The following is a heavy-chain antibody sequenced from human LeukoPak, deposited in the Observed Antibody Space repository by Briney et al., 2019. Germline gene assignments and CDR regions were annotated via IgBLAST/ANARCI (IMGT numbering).Heavy chain of an antibody. CDR2: INPSGGST. V-gene: IGHV1-46*01. D-gene: IGHD6-19*01. Sequence: GASVKVSCKASGYTFTSYYMHWVRQAPGQGLEWMGIINPSGGSTSYAQKFQGRVTMTRDTSASTIYMELSSLRSEDTAVYYCARGRSLSSSGSVSRFDPWGQGTLVTVSS. J-gene: IGHJ5*02. CDR3: ARGRSLSSSGSVSRFDP. CDR1: GYTFTSYY.